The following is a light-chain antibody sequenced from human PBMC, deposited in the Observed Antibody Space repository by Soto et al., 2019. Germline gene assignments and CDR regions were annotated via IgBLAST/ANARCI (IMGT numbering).Light chain of an antibody. Sequence: EIVLTQSPGTLSLSPGERATLSCRASQGVSSTYLAWYQQKPGQAPRLLIYGASFRATGIPDRFIGSGSGTDFTLTITRLEPEDFAVHYCQQYGGSPITFGLGTRLEIK. CDR1: QGVSSTY. CDR2: GAS. V-gene: IGKV3-20*01. J-gene: IGKJ5*01. CDR3: QQYGGSPIT.